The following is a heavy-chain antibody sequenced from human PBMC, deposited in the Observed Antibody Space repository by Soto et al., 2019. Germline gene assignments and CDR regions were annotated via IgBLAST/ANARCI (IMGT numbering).Heavy chain of an antibody. CDR3: ARDEGWDCSGGSCSPGGHY. D-gene: IGHD2-15*01. Sequence: QVQLQESGPGLVKPSETLSLTCTVSGGSVSSGSYYWSWFRQPPGKGLEWIGYIYYSGRLNYNPSLKSRVTISVDTSKNQVSLKLSSVTAADTAVYYCARDEGWDCSGGSCSPGGHYWGQGTLVTVSS. V-gene: IGHV4-61*01. CDR1: GGSVSSGSYY. CDR2: IYYSGRL. J-gene: IGHJ4*02.